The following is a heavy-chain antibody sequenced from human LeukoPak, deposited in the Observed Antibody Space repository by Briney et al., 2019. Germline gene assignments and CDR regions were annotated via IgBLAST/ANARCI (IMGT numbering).Heavy chain of an antibody. J-gene: IGHJ5*02. CDR2: ISAYNGNT. D-gene: IGHD3-16*02. CDR1: GYTFTSYG. CDR3: ARAQYYDYVWGSYLRWFDP. V-gene: IGHV1-18*01. Sequence: ASVKVSCKASGYTFTSYGISWVRQAPGQGLERMGWISAYNGNTNYAQKLQGRVTMTTDTSTSTAYMELRSLRSDDTAVYYCARAQYYDYVWGSYLRWFDPWGQGTLVTVSS.